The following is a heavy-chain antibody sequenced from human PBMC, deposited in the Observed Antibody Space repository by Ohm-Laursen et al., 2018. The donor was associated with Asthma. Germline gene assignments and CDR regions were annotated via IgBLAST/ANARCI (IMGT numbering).Heavy chain of an antibody. V-gene: IGHV4-39*01. Sequence: SETLSLTCTVSGGSISSTSYYWGWIRQPPGKGLEWVGSVYYSGSAYYNPSLKSRLTFSVDTSKNQFSLKLSSVTAADTAVYFCARLNYFDSTGYYYFHSWGQGTLVTVSS. CDR1: GGSISSTSYY. D-gene: IGHD3-22*01. CDR3: ARLNYFDSTGYYYFHS. J-gene: IGHJ4*02. CDR2: VYYSGSA.